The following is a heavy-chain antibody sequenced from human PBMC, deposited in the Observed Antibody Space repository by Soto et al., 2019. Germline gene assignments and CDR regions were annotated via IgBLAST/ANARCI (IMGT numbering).Heavy chain of an antibody. V-gene: IGHV4-31*03. D-gene: IGHD3-10*01. CDR1: GFSISSGGYY. Sequence: SETLSLTCTVSGFSISSGGYYWSWIRQHPGKGLEWIGYIYYSGSTYYNPSLKSRVTISVDTSKNQFSLKLSSVTAADTAVYYCARIRGHDAFDIWGQGTMVTVSS. J-gene: IGHJ3*02. CDR2: IYYSGST. CDR3: ARIRGHDAFDI.